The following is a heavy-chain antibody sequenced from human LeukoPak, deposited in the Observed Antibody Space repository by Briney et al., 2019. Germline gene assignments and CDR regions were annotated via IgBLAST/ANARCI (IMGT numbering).Heavy chain of an antibody. CDR3: AKGGRGYSYGSLDY. D-gene: IGHD5-18*01. CDR1: GFTFSSYA. V-gene: IGHV3-23*01. CDR2: ISGSGGST. J-gene: IGHJ4*02. Sequence: GGSLRLSFAASGFTFSSYAMSWVRQAPGKGLEWVSAISGSGGSTYYADSVKGRFTISRDNSKNTLYLQMNSLRAEDTAVYYCAKGGRGYSYGSLDYWGQGTLVTVSS.